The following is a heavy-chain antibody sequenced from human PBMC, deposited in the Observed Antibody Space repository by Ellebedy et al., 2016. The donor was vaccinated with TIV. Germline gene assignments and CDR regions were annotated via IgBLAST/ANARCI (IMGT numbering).Heavy chain of an antibody. CDR3: ARDSPYPPRYYYYGMDV. Sequence: GGSLRLSXAASGFTFSSYSMNWVRQAPGKGLEWVSYISSSSSTIYYADSVKGRFTISRDNAKNSLYLQMNSLRAEDTAVYYCARDSPYPPRYYYYGMDVWGQGTTVTVSS. CDR2: ISSSSSTI. CDR1: GFTFSSYS. V-gene: IGHV3-48*01. J-gene: IGHJ6*02.